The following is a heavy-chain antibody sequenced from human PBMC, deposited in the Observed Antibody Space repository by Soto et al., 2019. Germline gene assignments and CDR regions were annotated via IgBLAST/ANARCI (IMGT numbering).Heavy chain of an antibody. Sequence: TLSLTCTVSGGSISSYHWSWIRQPPGKGLEWIASIYYTGTTNYNPSLGTRVTISIDAPENQFSLKLSSVTAADTAVYYCARDTVLTGMFDFWGQGTLVTVSS. D-gene: IGHD4-17*01. CDR1: GGSISSYH. J-gene: IGHJ4*02. CDR3: ARDTVLTGMFDF. CDR2: IYYTGTT. V-gene: IGHV4-59*01.